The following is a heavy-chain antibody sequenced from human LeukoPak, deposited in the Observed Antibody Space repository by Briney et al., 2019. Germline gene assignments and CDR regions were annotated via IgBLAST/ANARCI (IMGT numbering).Heavy chain of an antibody. Sequence: PGGSLRLSCAASEFSVGSNYMTWVRQAPGKGLEWVSLIYSGGSTYYADSVKGRFTISRDNSKNTLYLQMNSLRADDTAVYYCARGTTVTTLPYYYYFMDVWGKGTTVTVSS. D-gene: IGHD4-17*01. J-gene: IGHJ6*03. CDR1: EFSVGSNY. V-gene: IGHV3-66*01. CDR3: ARGTTVTTLPYYYYFMDV. CDR2: IYSGGST.